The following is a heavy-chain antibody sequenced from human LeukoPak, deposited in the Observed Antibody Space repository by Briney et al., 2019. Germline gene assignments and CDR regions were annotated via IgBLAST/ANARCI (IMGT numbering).Heavy chain of an antibody. D-gene: IGHD4-17*01. Sequence: GASVKVSCKASGYTFTSYDINWMRQAPGQGLEWVGWMNPNSGNTGYAQTFQGKLTMTRNTSIKTAYMELSSLRSEDTAVYYCAKGTVTRAYYYFYMDVWGKGTTVTIS. J-gene: IGHJ6*03. CDR3: AKGTVTRAYYYFYMDV. V-gene: IGHV1-8*01. CDR2: MNPNSGNT. CDR1: GYTFTSYD.